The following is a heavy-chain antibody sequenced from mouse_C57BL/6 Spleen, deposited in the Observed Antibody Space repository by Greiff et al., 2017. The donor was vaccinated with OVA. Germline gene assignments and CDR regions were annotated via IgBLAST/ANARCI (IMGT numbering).Heavy chain of an antibody. CDR3: ARSEYGRSYWCAH. V-gene: IGHV1-64*01. Sequence: VQLQQPGAELVKPGASVKLSCKASGYTFTSYWMHWVKQRPGQGLEWIGMIHPNSGSTNYNEKFKSKATLTVDKSSSTAYMQLSSLTSEDSAVYYGARSEYGRSYWCAHWGKGTLVTVSA. J-gene: IGHJ3*01. CDR1: GYTFTSYW. CDR2: IHPNSGST. D-gene: IGHD1-1*01.